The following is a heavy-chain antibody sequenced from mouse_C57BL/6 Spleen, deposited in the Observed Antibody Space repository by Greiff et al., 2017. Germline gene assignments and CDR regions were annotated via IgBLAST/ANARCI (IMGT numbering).Heavy chain of an antibody. CDR2: IDPETGGT. D-gene: IGHD2-1*01. V-gene: IGHV1-15*01. CDR1: GYTFTDYE. Sequence: QVQLQQSGAELVRPGASVTLSCKASGYTFTDYEMHWVKQTPVHGLEWIGAIDPETGGTAYNQKFKGKAILTADKSSSTAYMELRSLTSEDSAVYYCTRQDGNYLAWFAYWGQGTLVTVSA. J-gene: IGHJ3*01. CDR3: TRQDGNYLAWFAY.